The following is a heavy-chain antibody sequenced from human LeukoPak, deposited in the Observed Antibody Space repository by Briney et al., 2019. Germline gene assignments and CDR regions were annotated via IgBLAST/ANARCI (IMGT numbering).Heavy chain of an antibody. CDR2: ISSSGSTI. CDR3: ARDRRVRYLDY. J-gene: IGHJ4*02. Sequence: TGGSLRLSCAASGFTFSSYEMNWVRQAPGKGLEWVSYISSSGSTIYYADSVEGRFTISRDNAKNSLYLQMNSLRAEDTAVYYCARDRRVRYLDYWGQGTLVTVSS. CDR1: GFTFSSYE. D-gene: IGHD3-10*01. V-gene: IGHV3-48*03.